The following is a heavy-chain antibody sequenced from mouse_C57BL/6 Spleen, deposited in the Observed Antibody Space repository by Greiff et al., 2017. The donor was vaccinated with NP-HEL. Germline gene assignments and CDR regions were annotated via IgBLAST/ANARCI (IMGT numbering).Heavy chain of an antibody. V-gene: IGHV5-4*03. J-gene: IGHJ3*01. CDR2: ISDGGSYT. CDR1: GFTFSSYA. CDR3: ARGGQATAWFAY. D-gene: IGHD3-2*02. Sequence: DVKLVESGGGLVKPGGSLTLSCAASGFTFSSYAMSWVRQTPEKRLEWVATISDGGSYTYYPDNVKGRFTISRDNAKNNLYLQMSHLKSEDTAMYYCARGGQATAWFAYWGQGTLVTVSA.